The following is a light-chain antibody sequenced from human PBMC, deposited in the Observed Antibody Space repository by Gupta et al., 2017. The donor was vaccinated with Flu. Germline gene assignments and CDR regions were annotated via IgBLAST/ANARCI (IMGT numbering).Light chain of an antibody. V-gene: IGKV3-15*01. CDR1: QSVSSN. J-gene: IGKJ1*01. CDR3: QQYNNWPPWT. CDR2: GAS. Sequence: EIVXTQSPXTLSVSXGERATLSCRASQSVSSNLAWYQQKPGQAPRLLIYGASTRATGIPARFSGSGSGTEFTLTISSLQSEDFAVYYCQQYNNWPPWTFGQGTKVEIK.